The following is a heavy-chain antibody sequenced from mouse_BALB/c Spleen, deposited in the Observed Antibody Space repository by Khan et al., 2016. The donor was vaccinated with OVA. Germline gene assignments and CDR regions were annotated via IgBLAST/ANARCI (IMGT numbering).Heavy chain of an antibody. V-gene: IGHV2-6-5*01. Sequence: QVQLKESGPGLVAPSQSLSITSTVSGFSLTDYAVSWIRQPPGKGLEWLGVIWAGGSKYYNLALKSRLSISKDNSKRQVFLKMNRLQTDDTAMDYCAKDPPYYAMDYWGQGTSVTVSS. CDR1: GFSLTDYA. J-gene: IGHJ4*01. CDR3: AKDPPYYAMDY. CDR2: IWAGGSK.